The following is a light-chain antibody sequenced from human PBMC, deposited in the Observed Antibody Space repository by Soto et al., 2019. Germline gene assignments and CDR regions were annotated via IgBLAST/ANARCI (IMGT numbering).Light chain of an antibody. CDR2: DDS. V-gene: IGLV3-21*02. Sequence: SYVLTQPPSVSVAPGQTARITCGGNNIGSKSVHWYRQKPGQAPVLVVYDDSDRPSGTPERFSGSNSGNTATLAISRVEAGDEANFYCQVWDNTHDHGGVFGGGTQLTVL. CDR1: NIGSKS. CDR3: QVWDNTHDHGGV. J-gene: IGLJ3*02.